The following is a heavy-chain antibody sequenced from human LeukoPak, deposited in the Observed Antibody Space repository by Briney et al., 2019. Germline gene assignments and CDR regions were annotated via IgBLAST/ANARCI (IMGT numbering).Heavy chain of an antibody. CDR1: GYIFTSYG. Sequence: ASVKVSCKASGYIFTSYGINWVRQAPGQGLEWMGWISTYNENTKYAQKFQGRVTMTTDTSTSTAYMELRTLRSDDTAVYFCARETSGYSGDYWGQGTLVTVSS. D-gene: IGHD3-22*01. J-gene: IGHJ4*02. CDR2: ISTYNENT. V-gene: IGHV1-18*01. CDR3: ARETSGYSGDY.